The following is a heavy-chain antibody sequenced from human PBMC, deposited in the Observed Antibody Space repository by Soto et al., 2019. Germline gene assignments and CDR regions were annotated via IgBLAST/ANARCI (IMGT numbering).Heavy chain of an antibody. CDR3: ARDLPNTVVNPVPFCNAFDI. CDR2: IIPIFGTA. J-gene: IGHJ3*02. V-gene: IGHV1-69*13. CDR1: GGTFSSYA. Sequence: SVKVSCKASGGTFSSYAISWVRQAPGQGLEWMGGIIPIFGTANYAQKFQGRVTITADESTSTAYMELSSLRSEDTAVYYCARDLPNTVVNPVPFCNAFDIWGQGTMVTVSS. D-gene: IGHD2-15*01.